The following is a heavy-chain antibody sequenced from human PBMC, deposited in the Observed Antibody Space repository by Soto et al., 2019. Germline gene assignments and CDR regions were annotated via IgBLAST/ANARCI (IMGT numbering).Heavy chain of an antibody. D-gene: IGHD3-9*01. CDR1: GYTFTSYA. Sequence: ASVKVSCKASGYTFTSYAMHWVRQAPGQRLEWMGWINAGNGNTKYSQKFQGRVTITRETSASTAYMELSSLRSEDTAVYYCARGYDILTGYPFDYWGQGTLVTVSS. V-gene: IGHV1-3*01. CDR3: ARGYDILTGYPFDY. CDR2: INAGNGNT. J-gene: IGHJ4*02.